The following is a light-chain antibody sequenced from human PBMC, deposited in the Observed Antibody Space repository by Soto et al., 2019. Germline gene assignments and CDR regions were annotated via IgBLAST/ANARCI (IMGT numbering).Light chain of an antibody. V-gene: IGKV3-11*01. CDR3: QQRSNWPPT. CDR2: DAS. Sequence: EIVMTQSPATLSVSPGERATLSCRASQSVSNNLAWYQQKPGQAPRLLIYDASNRATGIPARFSGSGSGTDFTLTISSLEPEDFAVYYCQQRSNWPPTFGKGTKVDIK. J-gene: IGKJ1*01. CDR1: QSVSNN.